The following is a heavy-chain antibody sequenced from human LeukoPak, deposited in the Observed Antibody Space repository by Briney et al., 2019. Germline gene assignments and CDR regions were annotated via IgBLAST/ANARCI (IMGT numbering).Heavy chain of an antibody. D-gene: IGHD3-3*01. J-gene: IGHJ4*02. Sequence: SSVKVSCKASGGTFSGYAISWVRQAPGQGLEWMGGIIPIFGTANYAQKFQGRVTITADESTSTAYMELSSLRSEDTAVYYRAGSYDFWSGYPYWGQGTLVTVSS. CDR1: GGTFSGYA. V-gene: IGHV1-69*01. CDR3: AGSYDFWSGYPY. CDR2: IIPIFGTA.